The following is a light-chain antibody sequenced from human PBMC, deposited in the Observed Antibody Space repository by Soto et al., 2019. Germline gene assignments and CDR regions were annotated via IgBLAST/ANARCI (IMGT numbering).Light chain of an antibody. CDR3: KSYDSSPYV. J-gene: IGLJ1*01. V-gene: IGLV1-40*01. Sequence: QSALTQPPSLSGAPGQRVTISCTGSSSNIGAGYDVHWYQQLPGTAPKLLIYGNSNRPSGVPDRFSGSKSGTSASLAITGLQAEDEADYYCKSYDSSPYVFGTGTKVTVL. CDR1: SSNIGAGYD. CDR2: GNS.